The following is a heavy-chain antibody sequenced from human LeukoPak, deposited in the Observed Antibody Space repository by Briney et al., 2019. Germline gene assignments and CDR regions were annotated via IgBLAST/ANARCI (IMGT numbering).Heavy chain of an antibody. V-gene: IGHV4-59*05. CDR3: ARDSGYYYDSSGYFDY. D-gene: IGHD3-22*01. CDR1: GGSISSYY. Sequence: SETLSLTCTVSGGSISSYYWSWIRQPPGKGLEWIASIYYSGSTYYNPPLKSRVTISVDMSKNQFSLRLSSVTAADTAVYYCARDSGYYYDSSGYFDYWGQGTLVTVSS. J-gene: IGHJ4*02. CDR2: IYYSGST.